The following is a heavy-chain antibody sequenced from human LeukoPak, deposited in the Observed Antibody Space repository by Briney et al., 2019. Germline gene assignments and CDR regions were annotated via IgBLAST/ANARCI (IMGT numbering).Heavy chain of an antibody. CDR1: LYTLCSYI. D-gene: IGHD6-13*01. V-gene: IGHV3-23*01. CDR2: IIGSGSST. CDR3: AKDRAQQLVLDF. J-gene: IGHJ4*02. Sequence: GGALRHSRAHPLYTLCSYIISTGPQAPGKGLEWVSAIIGSGSSTYYADSVKGRFTISRDNSKNTLFLQMNSLRAEDTAVYYCAKDRAQQLVLDFWGQGTLVTVSS.